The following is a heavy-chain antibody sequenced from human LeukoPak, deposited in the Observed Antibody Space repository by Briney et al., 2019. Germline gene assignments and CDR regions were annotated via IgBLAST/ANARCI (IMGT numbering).Heavy chain of an antibody. V-gene: IGHV3-23*01. Sequence: GGSLRLSCAASGFTFSRYAMSWVRQAPGKGLEWVSLISGSGGSTYYADSVKGRFTISRDNSKNTLYLQMNSLRAEDTAMYYCARGDDSGYYDYFDYWGQGALVTVSS. CDR1: GFTFSRYA. CDR3: ARGDDSGYYDYFDY. J-gene: IGHJ4*02. CDR2: ISGSGGST. D-gene: IGHD3-22*01.